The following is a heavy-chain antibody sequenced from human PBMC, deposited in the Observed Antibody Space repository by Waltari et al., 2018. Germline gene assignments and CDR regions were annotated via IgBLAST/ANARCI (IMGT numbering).Heavy chain of an antibody. J-gene: IGHJ1*01. CDR1: GEPISDDVSRWTY. CDR2: IYSSGAV. Sequence: QVQLQESGPGLVKPTHTLSLTCTVSGEPISDDVSRWTYWTWIRQSAGKGLEWIGHIYSSGAVDYNPSLRSRVTISLDTPKSHFTRKLTSVTAADTAVYYCANRGVGNYFKYFRLWSPGTLVTVSS. V-gene: IGHV4-61*02. D-gene: IGHD1-7*01. CDR3: ANRGVGNYFKYFRL.